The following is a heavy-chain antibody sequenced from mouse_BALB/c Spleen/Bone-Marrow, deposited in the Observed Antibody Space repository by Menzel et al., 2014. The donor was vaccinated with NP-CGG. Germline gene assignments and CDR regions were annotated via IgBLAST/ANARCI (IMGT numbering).Heavy chain of an antibody. CDR2: INPSTGYT. CDR3: TSYRFAY. D-gene: IGHD2-10*01. CDR1: DYTFTSYW. V-gene: IGHV1-7*01. J-gene: IGHJ3*01. Sequence: VQGVESGAELAKPGASMKMSCKASDYTFTSYWMHWVKQRPGQGLEWIGYINPSTGYTEYNQKFKDKATLTADKSPSTAYMQLSRLTSEDSAVYYCTSYRFAYWGQGTLVTVSA.